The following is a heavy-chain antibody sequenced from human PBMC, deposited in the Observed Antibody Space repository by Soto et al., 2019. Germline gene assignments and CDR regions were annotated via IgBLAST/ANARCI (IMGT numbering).Heavy chain of an antibody. J-gene: IGHJ6*02. CDR1: GFIFSNFG. D-gene: IGHD6-19*01. Sequence: GGSLRLSCAASGFIFSNFGMHWVRQSPGKGLEWVAVIWYDGSNEYYADSVKGRFTISKDNAKNTLYLQMNSLRAEDTAVYYCARDDIPGRAVATYGMDVWGQGTTVTVSS. CDR2: IWYDGSNE. CDR3: ARDDIPGRAVATYGMDV. V-gene: IGHV3-33*01.